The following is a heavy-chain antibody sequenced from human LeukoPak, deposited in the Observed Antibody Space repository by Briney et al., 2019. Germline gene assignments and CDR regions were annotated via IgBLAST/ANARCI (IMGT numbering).Heavy chain of an antibody. V-gene: IGHV4-59*08. CDR2: IYYSGST. CDR3: ARLGIDYYYGMDV. CDR1: GDSISSYY. Sequence: PSETLSLTCTVSGDSISSYYWGWIRQPPGKGLEWIGYIYYSGSTTYNPSLKSRVTMSVDTSKNQFSLRLSSVTAADTAVYYCARLGIDYYYGMDVWGQGTTVTVS. J-gene: IGHJ6*02. D-gene: IGHD1-26*01.